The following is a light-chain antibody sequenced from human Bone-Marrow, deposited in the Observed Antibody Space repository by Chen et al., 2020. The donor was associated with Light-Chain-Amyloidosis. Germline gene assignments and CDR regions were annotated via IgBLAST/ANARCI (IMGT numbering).Light chain of an antibody. J-gene: IGLJ2*01. CDR1: SRDVGSYNL. CDR3: CSYAGSTTYIV. Sequence: QSALTQPASVSGSPGQSINISCTVTSRDVGSYNLVTWYQQHPGKAPKLMIFDVTKRPSGVSNRFSGAKSGNTASLTISGLQADDEADYYCCSYAGSTTYIVFGGGTKLTVL. V-gene: IGLV2-23*02. CDR2: DVT.